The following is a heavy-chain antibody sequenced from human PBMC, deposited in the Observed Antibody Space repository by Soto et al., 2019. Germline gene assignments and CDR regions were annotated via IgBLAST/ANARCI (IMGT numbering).Heavy chain of an antibody. CDR1: GFPFRGHL. CDR2: IKQDGSEK. CDR3: ARADYYDRSGYYYGN. J-gene: IGHJ4*02. V-gene: IGHV3-7*04. Sequence: GVSLRLSCAASGFPFRGHLMSLVRQAPGKGLEWVANIKQDGSEKYYVDSVKGRVTISRDNAKNSLYLQMNSLRAEDTAVYYCARADYYDRSGYYYGNWGQGT. D-gene: IGHD3-22*01.